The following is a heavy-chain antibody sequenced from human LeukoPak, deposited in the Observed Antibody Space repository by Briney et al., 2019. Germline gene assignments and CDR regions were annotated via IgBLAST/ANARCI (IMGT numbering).Heavy chain of an antibody. CDR2: IYSGGST. CDR1: GFTFSAYA. D-gene: IGHD6-6*01. V-gene: IGHV3-53*01. Sequence: QPGGSLRLSCAASGFTFSAYAMHWVRQAPGKGLEWVSVIYSGGSTYYADSVKGRFTISRDNSKNTLYLQMNSLRAEDTAVYYCASGAWGGSSSELRDYWGQGTLVTVSS. J-gene: IGHJ4*02. CDR3: ASGAWGGSSSELRDY.